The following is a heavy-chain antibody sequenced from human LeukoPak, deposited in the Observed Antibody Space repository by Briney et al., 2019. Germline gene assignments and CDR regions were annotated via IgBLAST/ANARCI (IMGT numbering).Heavy chain of an antibody. V-gene: IGHV3-66*01. Sequence: SGGSLRLSCAASGFTVSSNYMSWVRQAPGKGLEWVSVIYSGGSTYYADSVKGRFTISRDNSKNTLYLQMNSLRAEDTAVYYCAKNKGWELPAELDSWGQGALVIVSS. J-gene: IGHJ4*02. CDR1: GFTVSSNY. CDR3: AKNKGWELPAELDS. CDR2: IYSGGST. D-gene: IGHD2-15*01.